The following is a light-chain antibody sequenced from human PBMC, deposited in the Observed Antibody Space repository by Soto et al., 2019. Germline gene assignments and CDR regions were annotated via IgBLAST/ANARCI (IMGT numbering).Light chain of an antibody. CDR3: QQRSNS. Sequence: DIVMTQSPDSLAVSLGERATIYCKSSQSVLHSSNNKDYLAWYQQKPGQSPKLLIYWASTRESGVPDRFSGSGSATEFTLTISSLQAEDVAVYYCQQRSNSFGGGTKVEIK. V-gene: IGKV4-1*01. J-gene: IGKJ4*01. CDR1: QSVLHSSNNKDY. CDR2: WAS.